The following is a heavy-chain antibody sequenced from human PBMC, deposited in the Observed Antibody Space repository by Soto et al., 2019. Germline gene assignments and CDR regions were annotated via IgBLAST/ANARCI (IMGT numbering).Heavy chain of an antibody. J-gene: IGHJ5*01. CDR2: IYYSGGT. Sequence: SETVSLTCTVSGGSFNSGEYHWNWIRQSPEKSLEWIGYIYYSGGTYYNPSLKSRLLISVDPSKNQFYLTLSSVTAADTAVDYFAVSSGYPNYLFDSWGRGSPGPGS. D-gene: IGHD3-22*01. CDR3: AVSSGYPNYLFDS. CDR1: GGSFNSGEYH. V-gene: IGHV4-30-4*01.